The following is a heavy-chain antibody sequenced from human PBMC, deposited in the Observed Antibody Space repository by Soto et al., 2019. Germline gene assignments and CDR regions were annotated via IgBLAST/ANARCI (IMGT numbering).Heavy chain of an antibody. CDR3: ARVTGGYFDL. J-gene: IGHJ2*01. D-gene: IGHD2-21*02. CDR1: GFTFSSYA. V-gene: IGHV3-30-3*01. Sequence: QVQLVESGGGVVQPGRSLRLSCAASGFTFSSYAMHWVRQAPGKGLEWVAVISYDGSNKYYADSVKGRFTISRDNSKNTLYLQMNSLRAEDTAVYYCARVTGGYFDLWGRGTLVTVSS. CDR2: ISYDGSNK.